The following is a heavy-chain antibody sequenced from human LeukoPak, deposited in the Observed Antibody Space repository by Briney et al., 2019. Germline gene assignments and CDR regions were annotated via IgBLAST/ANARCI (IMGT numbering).Heavy chain of an antibody. CDR2: INPGGGST. J-gene: IGHJ5*02. V-gene: IGHV1-46*01. D-gene: IGHD6-19*01. Sequence: ASVKVSCKASGYTFTSYYIHWVRQAPGQGLEWMGVINPGGGSTSYAQKFQGRVTMTRDTSTSTVYMELSSLRSEDTAVYYCASKDSGGWYEEAWGQGTLVTVSS. CDR3: ASKDSGGWYEEA. CDR1: GYTFTSYY.